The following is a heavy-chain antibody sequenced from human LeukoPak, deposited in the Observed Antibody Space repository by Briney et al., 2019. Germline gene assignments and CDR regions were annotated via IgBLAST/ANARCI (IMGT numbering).Heavy chain of an antibody. J-gene: IGHJ4*02. CDR2: IYSSGST. D-gene: IGHD3-22*01. CDR1: GGSISSGSYY. V-gene: IGHV4-61*02. Sequence: SETLSLTCTVSGGSISSGSYYWSWIRQSAGKGLEWIGRIYSSGSTKYNSSLKSRVTMSVDTSKNQFSLKLTSVTAADTAIYYCARWSSGDYYYVDYWGQGTLVTVSS. CDR3: ARWSSGDYYYVDY.